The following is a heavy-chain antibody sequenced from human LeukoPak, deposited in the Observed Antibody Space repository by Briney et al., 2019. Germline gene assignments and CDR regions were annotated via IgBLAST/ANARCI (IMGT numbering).Heavy chain of an antibody. CDR2: ISSSGNSI. CDR3: ARDLLGWELHYFDY. V-gene: IGHV3-11*04. CDR1: GFTFSDYY. Sequence: GGSLRLSCAASGFTFSDYYMSWIRQAPGKGLEWVSYISSSGNSISYADSVKGRFTISRDNAKNSLYLQMNSLRAEDTAVYYCARDLLGWELHYFDYWGQRTLVTVSS. J-gene: IGHJ4*02. D-gene: IGHD1-26*01.